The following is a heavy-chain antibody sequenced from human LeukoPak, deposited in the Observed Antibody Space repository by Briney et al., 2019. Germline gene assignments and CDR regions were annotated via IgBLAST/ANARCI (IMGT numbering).Heavy chain of an antibody. Sequence: GGSLRLSCAASGFTFSSYAMHWVRQAPGKGLEWVAVISYDGSNKYYADSVKGRFTISRDNSKNTLYLQMNSLRAEDTAVYYCARDGEEGNFDYWGQGTLVTVPS. CDR3: ARDGEEGNFDY. V-gene: IGHV3-30-3*01. CDR1: GFTFSSYA. CDR2: ISYDGSNK. J-gene: IGHJ4*02. D-gene: IGHD6-13*01.